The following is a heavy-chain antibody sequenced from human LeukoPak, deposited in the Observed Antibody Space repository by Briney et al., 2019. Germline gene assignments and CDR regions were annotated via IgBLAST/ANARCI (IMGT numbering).Heavy chain of an antibody. Sequence: GGSLRLSCAASGFTFSSYAMDWVRQAPGKGLEWVAVISSDESNKYYADSVKGRFTISRDNSKNTLYLQMNSLRAEDTAVYYCARRAGAYSHPYDYWGQGTLVTVSS. CDR1: GFTFSSYA. CDR3: ARRAGAYSHPYDY. V-gene: IGHV3-30*04. D-gene: IGHD4/OR15-4a*01. CDR2: ISSDESNK. J-gene: IGHJ4*02.